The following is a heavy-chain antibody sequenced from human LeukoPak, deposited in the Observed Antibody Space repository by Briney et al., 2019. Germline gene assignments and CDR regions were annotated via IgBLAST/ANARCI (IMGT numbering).Heavy chain of an antibody. CDR2: IRYDGSNK. V-gene: IGHV3-30*02. CDR3: AKDGEVVRGATFDY. J-gene: IGHJ4*02. Sequence: GGSLRPSCAASGFTFSSYGMHWVRQAPGKGLEWVAFIRYDGSNKYYADSVKGRFTISRDNSKNTLYLQMNSLRAEDTAVYYCAKDGEVVRGATFDYWGQGTLVTVSS. CDR1: GFTFSSYG. D-gene: IGHD3-10*01.